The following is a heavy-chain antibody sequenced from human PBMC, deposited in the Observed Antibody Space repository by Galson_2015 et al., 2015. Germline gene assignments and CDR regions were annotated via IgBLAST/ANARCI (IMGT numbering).Heavy chain of an antibody. Sequence: SLRLSCAASGFTFSSYGMHWVRQAPGKGLEWVAVIWYDGSNKYYADSVKGRFTISRDNSKNTLYLQMNSLRAEDTAVYYCARDLVYCSGGSCYQSYYYYGMDVWGQGTTVTVSS. CDR3: ARDLVYCSGGSCYQSYYYYGMDV. J-gene: IGHJ6*02. CDR2: IWYDGSNK. V-gene: IGHV3-33*01. D-gene: IGHD2-15*01. CDR1: GFTFSSYG.